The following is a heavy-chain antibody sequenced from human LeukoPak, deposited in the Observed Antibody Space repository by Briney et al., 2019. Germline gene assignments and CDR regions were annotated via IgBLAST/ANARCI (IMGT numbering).Heavy chain of an antibody. J-gene: IGHJ4*02. CDR1: AFTFGDYG. V-gene: IGHV3-20*04. D-gene: IGHD5-24*01. Sequence: GSLRLSCAASAFTFGDYGMSWVRQAPGQGLEWVSSINWNGGNTAYADSVKGRFTISRDTAKDSLYLQLNSLRAEDTALYYCARDRGWLQYIDYWGQGTLVTVSS. CDR2: INWNGGNT. CDR3: ARDRGWLQYIDY.